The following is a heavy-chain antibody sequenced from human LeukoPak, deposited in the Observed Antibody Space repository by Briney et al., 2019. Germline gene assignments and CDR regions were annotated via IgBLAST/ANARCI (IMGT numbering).Heavy chain of an antibody. J-gene: IGHJ4*02. CDR2: FDPEDGET. CDR3: ATGKWELLGPLNY. CDR1: GYTLTELS. V-gene: IGHV1-24*01. Sequence: ASVKVSCKVSGYTLTELSMHCVRPAPGKGLEWMGGFDPEDGETIYAQKFQGRVTMTEDTSTDTAYMELSSLRSEDTAVYYCATGKWELLGPLNYWGQGTLVTVSS. D-gene: IGHD1-26*01.